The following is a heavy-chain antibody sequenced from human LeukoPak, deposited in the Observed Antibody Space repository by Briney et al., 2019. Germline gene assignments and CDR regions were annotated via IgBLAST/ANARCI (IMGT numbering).Heavy chain of an antibody. Sequence: ASVKVSCKASGYTFTSYAMHWVRQAPGQRLEWMGWINAGNGNTKYSQKFQGRVTITRDTSASTAYMELSSLRSEDTAVYYCERDTHYDILTGYLDYWGQGTLVTVSS. CDR3: ERDTHYDILTGYLDY. CDR2: INAGNGNT. D-gene: IGHD3-9*01. V-gene: IGHV1-3*01. CDR1: GYTFTSYA. J-gene: IGHJ4*02.